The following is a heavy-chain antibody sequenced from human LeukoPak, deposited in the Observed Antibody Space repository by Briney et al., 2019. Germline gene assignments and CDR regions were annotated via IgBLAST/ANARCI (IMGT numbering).Heavy chain of an antibody. J-gene: IGHJ5*02. V-gene: IGHV4-39*02. CDR3: AKDWATVTTRA. Sequence: SETLSLTCAVSGGSISSSSYYWGWIRQPPGEGLEWVASVYYSGSTYYNPSLKSRVTISVDTSKNQFSLKLTSVTAADTAVYYCAKDWATVTTRAWGQGTLVTVSS. D-gene: IGHD4-11*01. CDR2: VYYSGST. CDR1: GGSISSSSYY.